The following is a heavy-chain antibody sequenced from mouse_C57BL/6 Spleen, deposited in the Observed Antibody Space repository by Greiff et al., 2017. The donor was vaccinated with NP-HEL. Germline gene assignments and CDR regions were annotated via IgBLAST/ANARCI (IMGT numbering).Heavy chain of an antibody. J-gene: IGHJ3*01. V-gene: IGHV10-1*01. D-gene: IGHD2-4*01. CDR2: IRSKSNNYAT. Sequence: EVKLMESGGGLVQPKGSLKLSCAASGFSFNTYAMNWVRQAPGKGLEWVARIRSKSNNYATYYADSVKDRFTISRDDSESMLYLQMNNLKTEDTAMYYCVRYYDYDGVFAYWGQGTLVTVSA. CDR3: VRYYDYDGVFAY. CDR1: GFSFNTYA.